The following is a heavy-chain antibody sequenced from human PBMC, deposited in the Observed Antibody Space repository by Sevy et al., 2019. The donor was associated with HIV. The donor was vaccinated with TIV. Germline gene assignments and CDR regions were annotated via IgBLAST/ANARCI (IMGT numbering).Heavy chain of an antibody. CDR2: VNHSGST. V-gene: IGHV4-34*01. J-gene: IGHJ2*01. CDR3: ARGGDGVVPSPIMGLGPWTKYWYFDL. D-gene: IGHD3-3*01. Sequence: SETLSLTCAVSGGSFSGYSWDWIHRPPGKGLEWIGEVNHSGSTNYNPSLKSRVTISVDTSKNQFSLKLNFVTAADTAVYYCARGGDGVVPSPIMGLGPWTKYWYFDLWGRGTLVTVSS. CDR1: GGSFSGYS.